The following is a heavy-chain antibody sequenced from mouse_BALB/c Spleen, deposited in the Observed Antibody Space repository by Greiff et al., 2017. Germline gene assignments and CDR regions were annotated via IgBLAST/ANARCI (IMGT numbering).Heavy chain of an antibody. D-gene: IGHD2-1*01. J-gene: IGHJ3*01. CDR2: IWAGGST. Sequence: VMLVESGPGLVAPSQSLSITCTVSGFSLTSYGVHWVRQPPGKGLEWLGVIWAGGSTNYNSALMSRLSISKDNSKSQVFLKMNSLQTDDTAMYYCARGDGNYLVNWGQGTLVTVSA. CDR1: GFSLTSYG. V-gene: IGHV2-9*02. CDR3: ARGDGNYLVN.